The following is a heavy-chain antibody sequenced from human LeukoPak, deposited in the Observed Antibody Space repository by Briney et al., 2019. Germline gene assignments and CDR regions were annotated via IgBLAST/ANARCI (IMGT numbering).Heavy chain of an antibody. V-gene: IGHV3-11*04. CDR1: GFTFSDYY. D-gene: IGHD2-15*01. Sequence: GGSLRLSCAASGFTFSDYYMSWIRQAPGKGLEWVSYISSSGSTIYYADSVKGRFTISRANAKNSLYLRMNSLRAEDTAAYYCARDFARSGGVPGVYAFDIWGQGTMVTVSS. CDR2: ISSSGSTI. J-gene: IGHJ3*02. CDR3: ARDFARSGGVPGVYAFDI.